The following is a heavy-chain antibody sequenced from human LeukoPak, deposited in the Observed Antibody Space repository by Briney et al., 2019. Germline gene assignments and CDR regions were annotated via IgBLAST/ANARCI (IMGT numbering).Heavy chain of an antibody. CDR3: ARVGPSNYYDSSEYFQH. D-gene: IGHD3-22*01. CDR1: GYTFTSYD. Sequence: ASVKVSCKASGYTFTSYDINWVRQATGQGLEWMGWMNPNSGNTGYAQKFQGRVTITRNTSISTAYMELSSLRSEDTAVYYCARVGPSNYYDSSEYFQHWGQGTLVTVSS. CDR2: MNPNSGNT. V-gene: IGHV1-8*03. J-gene: IGHJ1*01.